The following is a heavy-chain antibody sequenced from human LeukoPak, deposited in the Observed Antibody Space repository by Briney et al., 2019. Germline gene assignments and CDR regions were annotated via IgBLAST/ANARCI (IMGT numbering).Heavy chain of an antibody. J-gene: IGHJ3*02. CDR3: ARRPTYYDFWSGYQGAAFDI. CDR2: IYYSGST. CDR1: GGSISSGDYY. Sequence: SETLSLTCTVSGGSISSGDYYWSWIRQPPGKGLEWLGYIYYSGSTYYNPSLKSRVTISVDTSKNQFSLKLSSVTAADTAVYYCARRPTYYDFWSGYQGAAFDIWGQGTMVTVSS. V-gene: IGHV4-30-4*08. D-gene: IGHD3-3*01.